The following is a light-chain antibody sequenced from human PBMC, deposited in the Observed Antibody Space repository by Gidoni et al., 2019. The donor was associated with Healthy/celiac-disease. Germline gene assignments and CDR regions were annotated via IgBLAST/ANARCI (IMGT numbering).Light chain of an antibody. CDR1: QSVSSN. Sequence: EIVMTKSPATLSVSPGERATLSCRASQSVSSNFAWYQQKPGQAPTLLISGASTRATGIPARFSGSGSRTEFTLTISSLQSEDFAVYSCQQYNNWLPVTFGQGTKLEIK. V-gene: IGKV3-15*01. J-gene: IGKJ2*01. CDR2: GAS. CDR3: QQYNNWLPVT.